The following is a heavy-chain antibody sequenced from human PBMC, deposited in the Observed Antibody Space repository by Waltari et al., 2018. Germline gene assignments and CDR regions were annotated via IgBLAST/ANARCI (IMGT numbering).Heavy chain of an antibody. CDR1: GYSISSGYY. D-gene: IGHD3-10*01. V-gene: IGHV4-38-2*01. J-gene: IGHJ4*02. Sequence: QVQLQESGPGLVKPSETLSLTCAVSGYSISSGYYWGWIRQPPGKGLEWIGSIYHSGSTYYNPSLKSRVTISVDTSKNQFSLKLSSVTAADTAVYYCATITYYYGSGSYYNRYYFDYWGQGTLVTVSS. CDR3: ATITYYYGSGSYYNRYYFDY. CDR2: IYHSGST.